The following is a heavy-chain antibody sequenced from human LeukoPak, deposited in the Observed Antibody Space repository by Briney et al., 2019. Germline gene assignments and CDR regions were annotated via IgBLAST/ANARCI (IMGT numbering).Heavy chain of an antibody. J-gene: IGHJ4*02. CDR3: AREVGPYSGSSTYYFDY. D-gene: IGHD1-26*01. CDR2: SYSGGST. Sequence: GRTLSLSCAASGCTVSSKYMSWVRQAPGKGLEWVSVSYSGGSTYYADSVKGRFTISRDNSKNTQHLQMNSLRAEDTAVYYCAREVGPYSGSSTYYFDYWGQGTRVTVSS. CDR1: GCTVSSKY. V-gene: IGHV3-66*01.